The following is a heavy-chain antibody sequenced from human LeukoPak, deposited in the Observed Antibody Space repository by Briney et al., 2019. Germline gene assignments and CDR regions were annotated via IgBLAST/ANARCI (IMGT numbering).Heavy chain of an antibody. CDR1: GFSFSSYA. D-gene: IGHD2-2*01. CDR3: AKGYCSSTSCPSTIPEYFQH. J-gene: IGHJ1*01. CDR2: ISGSGGST. V-gene: IGHV3-23*01. Sequence: GGSLRLSCAASGFSFSSYAMNWVRQAPGKGLEWVSAISGSGGSTYYADSVKGRFTISRDNSKNTLYLQMNSLRAEDTAVYYCAKGYCSSTSCPSTIPEYFQHWGQGTLVTVSS.